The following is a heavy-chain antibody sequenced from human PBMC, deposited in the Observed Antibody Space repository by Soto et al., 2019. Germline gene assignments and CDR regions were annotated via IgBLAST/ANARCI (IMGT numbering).Heavy chain of an antibody. CDR2: IIPIFGTA. Sequence: QVQLVQSGAEVKKPGSSVKVSCKASGGTFSSYAISWVRQAPGQGLEWMGGIIPIFGTANYAQKFQGRVTITPDESTSTAYMELSSLRSEDTAVYYCASRISRYSGYDYVPYYYYYYCMDVWGQGTTVTVSS. V-gene: IGHV1-69*01. D-gene: IGHD5-12*01. CDR1: GGTFSSYA. J-gene: IGHJ6*02. CDR3: ASRISRYSGYDYVPYYYYYYCMDV.